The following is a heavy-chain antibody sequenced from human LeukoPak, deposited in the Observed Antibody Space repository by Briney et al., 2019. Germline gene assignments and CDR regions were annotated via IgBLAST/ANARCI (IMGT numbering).Heavy chain of an antibody. V-gene: IGHV4-59*01. Sequence: SETLSLTCTVSGGSISSYYWSWIRQPPGEGLEWIGYIYYSGSTNYNPSLKGRVTIPVDTSKNQFSLKLTSVTAADTAVYYCERSKTPWDAFDIWGQGTMVTVSS. CDR1: GGSISSYY. CDR2: IYYSGST. D-gene: IGHD2-15*01. CDR3: ERSKTPWDAFDI. J-gene: IGHJ3*02.